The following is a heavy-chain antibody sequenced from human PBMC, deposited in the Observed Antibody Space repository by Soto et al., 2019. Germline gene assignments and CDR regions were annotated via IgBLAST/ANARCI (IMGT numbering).Heavy chain of an antibody. J-gene: IGHJ4*02. CDR2: IKQDGSEK. D-gene: IGHD6-19*01. Sequence: GGSLRLSCAASGFTFSSYWMSWVRQAPGKGLEWVANIKQDGSEKYYVDSVKGRFTISRDNAKNSLYLQMNSLRAEDTAVYYCARAYSSGWRNHFDYWGQGTLVTVSS. CDR1: GFTFSSYW. CDR3: ARAYSSGWRNHFDY. V-gene: IGHV3-7*04.